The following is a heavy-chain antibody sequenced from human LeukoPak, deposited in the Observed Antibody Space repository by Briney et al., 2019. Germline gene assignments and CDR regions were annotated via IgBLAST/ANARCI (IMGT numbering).Heavy chain of an antibody. CDR3: ARFNFLLYSSSHNWFDP. CDR1: GGSISSYY. Sequence: SETLSLTCTVSGGSISSYYWSWIRQPPGKGLEWIGYIYHSGSTKYNPSLKSRVTISVDTSKKQFSLKLRSVTAADTAVYYCARFNFLLYSSSHNWFDPWGQGILVTVSS. V-gene: IGHV4-59*01. D-gene: IGHD6-13*01. CDR2: IYHSGST. J-gene: IGHJ5*02.